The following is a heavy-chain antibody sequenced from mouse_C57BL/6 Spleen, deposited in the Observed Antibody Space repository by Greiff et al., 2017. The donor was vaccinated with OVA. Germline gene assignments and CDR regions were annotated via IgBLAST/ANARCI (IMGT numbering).Heavy chain of an antibody. V-gene: IGHV1-63*01. CDR1: GYTFTNYW. CDR3: ARMVTRGNYFDY. Sequence: QVQLKQSGAELVRPGTSVKMSCKASGYTFTNYWIGWAKQRPGHGLEWIGDIYPGGGYTNYNEKFKGKATLTADKSSSTAYMQCSSLTSEDSAIYYCARMVTRGNYFDYWGQGTTLTVSS. CDR2: IYPGGGYT. D-gene: IGHD2-2*01. J-gene: IGHJ2*01.